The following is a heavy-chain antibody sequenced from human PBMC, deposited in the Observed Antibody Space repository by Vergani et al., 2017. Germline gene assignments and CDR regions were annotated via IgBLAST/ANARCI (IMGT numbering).Heavy chain of an antibody. Sequence: QVQLQESGPGLVKPSQTLSLTCTVSGGSLSSGGYYWSWIRQHPGKGLEWIGYIYYSGSTYYNPSLKSRVTISVDTSKNQFSLKLSSVTAADTAVYYCARGSDSSGYYAFDIWGQGTMVTVSS. J-gene: IGHJ3*02. CDR1: GGSLSSGGYY. V-gene: IGHV4-31*03. CDR2: IYYSGST. D-gene: IGHD3-22*01. CDR3: ARGSDSSGYYAFDI.